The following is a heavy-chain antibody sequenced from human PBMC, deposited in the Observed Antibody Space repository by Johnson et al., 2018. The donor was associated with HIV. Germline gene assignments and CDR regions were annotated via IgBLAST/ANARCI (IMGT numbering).Heavy chain of an antibody. V-gene: IGHV3-33*08. CDR2: IRYDGNNK. CDR3: ARDGGFVGAFDI. J-gene: IGHJ3*02. D-gene: IGHD3-16*01. CDR1: GFTFSSYG. Sequence: VQLVESGGGVVQPGRSLRLSCAASGFTFSSYGMHWVRQAPGKGLEWVAFIRYDGNNKYYVDSVKGRFTVSRENAKNTLYLQMNSLRAGDTAVYYCARDGGFVGAFDIWGQGTMVIVSS.